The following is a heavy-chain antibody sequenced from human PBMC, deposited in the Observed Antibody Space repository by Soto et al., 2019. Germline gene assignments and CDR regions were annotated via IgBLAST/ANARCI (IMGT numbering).Heavy chain of an antibody. V-gene: IGHV4-61*05. D-gene: IGHD3-9*01. Sequence: SETLSLTCSVSGGSISSSSYSWGWIRQPPGKGLEWIGYIYYSGSTNYNPSLKSRVTISVDTSKNQLSLKLSSVTAADTAVYYCARRYGYYFDYWGQGTLVTVSS. CDR1: GGSISSSSYS. CDR3: ARRYGYYFDY. CDR2: IYYSGST. J-gene: IGHJ4*02.